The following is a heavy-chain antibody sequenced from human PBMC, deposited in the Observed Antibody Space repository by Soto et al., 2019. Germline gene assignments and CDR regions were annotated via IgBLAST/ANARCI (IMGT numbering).Heavy chain of an antibody. D-gene: IGHD6-19*01. CDR1: GYTFTYRY. Sequence: ASVKVSCKASGYTFTYRYLHWVRQAPGQALEWMGWITPFNGNTNYAQKFQDRVTITRDRSMSTAYMDPVDTATYYCAHRSRWLVPGFDYWGQGTLVTVS. CDR3: AHRSRWLVPGFDY. CDR2: ITPFNGNT. J-gene: IGHJ4*02. V-gene: IGHV1-45*02.